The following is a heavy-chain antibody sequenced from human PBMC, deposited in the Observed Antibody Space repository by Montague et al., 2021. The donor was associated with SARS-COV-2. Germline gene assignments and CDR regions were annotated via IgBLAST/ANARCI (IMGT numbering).Heavy chain of an antibody. V-gene: IGHV4-59*01. CDR3: ARERITFFVVVTWPEYLDY. Sequence: SETLSLTCTVSGGSISSYYWSWIRQPPGKGLEWIRYIYYSGSTNYNPSLKSRVTISLDTSKNQFSLKLSSVTAAGTAVYYCARERITFFVVVTWPEYLDYWGQGTVVTVSS. CDR1: GGSISSYY. D-gene: IGHD3-3*01. CDR2: IYYSGST. J-gene: IGHJ4*02.